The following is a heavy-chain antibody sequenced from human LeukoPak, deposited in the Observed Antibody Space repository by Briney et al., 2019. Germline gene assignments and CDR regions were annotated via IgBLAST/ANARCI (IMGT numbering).Heavy chain of an antibody. CDR3: ARGAAVAALYWYFDL. CDR2: INHSGST. D-gene: IGHD6-19*01. V-gene: IGHV4-34*01. Sequence: SETLSLTCAVYGGSFSGYYWSWIRQPPGKGLEWIGEINHSGSTNYNPSLKSRVTISVDTSKNQFSLKLSSVTAADPAVYSCARGAAVAALYWYFDLWGRGTLVTVSS. J-gene: IGHJ2*01. CDR1: GGSFSGYY.